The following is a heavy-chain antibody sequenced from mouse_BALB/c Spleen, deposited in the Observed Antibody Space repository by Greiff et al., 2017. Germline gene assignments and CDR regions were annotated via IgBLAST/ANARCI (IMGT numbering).Heavy chain of an antibody. CDR2: IDPANGNT. D-gene: IGHD2-2*01. J-gene: IGHJ4*01. Sequence: VQLQQSGAELVKPGASVKLSCTASGFNIKDTYMHWVKQRPEQGLEWIGRIDPANGNTKYDPKFQGKATITADTSSNTAYLQLSSLTSEDTAVYYCASGGYGRGYAMDYWGQGTSVTVSS. CDR3: ASGGYGRGYAMDY. CDR1: GFNIKDTY. V-gene: IGHV14-3*02.